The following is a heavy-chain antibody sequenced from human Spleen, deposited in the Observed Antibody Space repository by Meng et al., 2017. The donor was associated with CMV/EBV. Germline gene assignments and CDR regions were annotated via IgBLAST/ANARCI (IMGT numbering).Heavy chain of an antibody. CDR3: ARAGGVYYVSSGYFEY. Sequence: SLKISCAASGFTFDDYAMHWVRQPPGKGLEWVSGITWNGGAIAYADSVKGRFTISRDNAKNSLYLQMNSLRAEDTAVYYCARAGGVYYVSSGYFEYWGQGTLVTVS. D-gene: IGHD3-22*01. J-gene: IGHJ4*02. CDR2: ITWNGGAI. V-gene: IGHV3-9*01. CDR1: GFTFDDYA.